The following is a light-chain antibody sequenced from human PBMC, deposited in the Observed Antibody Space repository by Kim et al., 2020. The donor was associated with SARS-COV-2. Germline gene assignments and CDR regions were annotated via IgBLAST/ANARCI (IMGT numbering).Light chain of an antibody. Sequence: MSPGERATLTCRASQSVSSNLAWYQHKPGQAPRLLIYGASTRATGIPARFSGSGSGTQFTLTISSLQSEDFAVYYCHQYNNWPLTFGGGTKVYIK. CDR1: QSVSSN. J-gene: IGKJ4*01. CDR2: GAS. V-gene: IGKV3-15*01. CDR3: HQYNNWPLT.